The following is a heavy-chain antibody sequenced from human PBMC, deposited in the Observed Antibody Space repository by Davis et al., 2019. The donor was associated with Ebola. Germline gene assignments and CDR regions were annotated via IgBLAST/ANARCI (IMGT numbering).Heavy chain of an antibody. D-gene: IGHD2-21*01. CDR2: ISGSGGST. J-gene: IGHJ4*02. Sequence: GESLKISCAASGFTFSSYAMSWVRQAPGKGLEWVSAISGSGGSTYYADSVKGRFTISRDNSKNTLYLQMNSLRAEDTAVYYCAKEGAAEYCGGDCYDFDYWGQGTLVTVSS. CDR1: GFTFSSYA. V-gene: IGHV3-23*01. CDR3: AKEGAAEYCGGDCYDFDY.